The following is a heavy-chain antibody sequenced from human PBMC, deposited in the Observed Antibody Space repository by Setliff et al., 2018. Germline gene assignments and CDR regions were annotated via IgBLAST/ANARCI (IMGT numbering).Heavy chain of an antibody. CDR2: IYSSGST. Sequence: PSETLSLTCTVSGGSISSGDYYWSWIRQPPGKGLEWIGYIYSSGSTYYNPSLKSRVSISVDTSKNQFSLKLSSVTAADTAVYYCARESRYYYDNLGTLDYWGQGPLVTVSS. V-gene: IGHV4-30-4*08. J-gene: IGHJ4*02. CDR3: ARESRYYYDNLGTLDY. D-gene: IGHD3-22*01. CDR1: GGSISSGDYY.